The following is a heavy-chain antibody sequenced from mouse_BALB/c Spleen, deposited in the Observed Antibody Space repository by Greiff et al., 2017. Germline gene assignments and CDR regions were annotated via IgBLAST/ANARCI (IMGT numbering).Heavy chain of an antibody. V-gene: IGHV14-3*02. Sequence: VQLQQSGAELVKPGASVKLSCTASGFNIKDTYMHWVKQRPEQGLEWIGRIDPANGNTKYDPKFQGKATITADTSSNTAYLQLSSLTSEDTAVYYCARGMITTEAWFAYWGQGTLVTVSA. J-gene: IGHJ3*01. CDR2: IDPANGNT. CDR1: GFNIKDTY. D-gene: IGHD2-4*01. CDR3: ARGMITTEAWFAY.